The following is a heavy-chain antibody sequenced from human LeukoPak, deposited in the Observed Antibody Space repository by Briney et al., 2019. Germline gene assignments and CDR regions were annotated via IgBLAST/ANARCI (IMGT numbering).Heavy chain of an antibody. J-gene: IGHJ4*02. CDR2: ISAYNGNT. D-gene: IGHD3-22*01. Sequence: ASVTVSCKASGYTFNSYGISWVRQAPGQGLEWMGWISAYNGNTNYAQKLQGRVTMTTDTSTSTAYMELRSLRSDDTAVYYCARDASAYYSRWFDYWGQGTLVTVSS. V-gene: IGHV1-18*01. CDR3: ARDASAYYSRWFDY. CDR1: GYTFNSYG.